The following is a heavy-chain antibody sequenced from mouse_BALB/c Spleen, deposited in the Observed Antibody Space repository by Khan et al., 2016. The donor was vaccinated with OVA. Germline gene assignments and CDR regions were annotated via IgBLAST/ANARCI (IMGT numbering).Heavy chain of an antibody. D-gene: IGHD2-14*01. CDR2: FSNGGGNT. CDR3: AKLLNWYDEDYYAMNY. Sequence: EVELVESGGGLVQPGGSLKLSCAASGFTFSSYTMSWVRQTPEKRQEWVAYFSNGGGNTYYPDTVKGRFTISRDIAKNTLYLQMSSLKSEDTTMYYCAKLLNWYDEDYYAMNYWGQGTSGSVSS. J-gene: IGHJ4*01. V-gene: IGHV5-12-2*01. CDR1: GFTFSSYT.